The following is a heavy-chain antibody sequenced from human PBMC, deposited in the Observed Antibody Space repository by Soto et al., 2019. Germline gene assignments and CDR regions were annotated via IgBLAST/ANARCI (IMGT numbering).Heavy chain of an antibody. CDR2: IWSDGSNK. V-gene: IGHV3-33*01. J-gene: IGHJ2*01. CDR3: ARDRANYDNSGYPWFFDL. Sequence: SLRLSCVASGLSFSTHGMHWVRQSPGKGLDWVGVIWSDGSNKYYAESVKGRFTISRDNTKNTLYLQMDSLRAEDTAVYYCARDRANYDNSGYPWFFDLWGRGTLVTVSS. D-gene: IGHD3-22*01. CDR1: GLSFSTHG.